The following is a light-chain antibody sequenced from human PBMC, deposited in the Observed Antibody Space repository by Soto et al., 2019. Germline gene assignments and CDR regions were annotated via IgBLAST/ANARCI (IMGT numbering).Light chain of an antibody. J-gene: IGLJ2*01. CDR2: ENN. V-gene: IGLV1-51*01. CDR1: SSNIGNNY. CDR3: ATWDSSLSAVV. Sequence: QSVLTQPPSVSAASGQRVTISCSGGSSNIGNNYVSWYQQLPGTAPKILIYENNQRPSGIPDRFSGSKSGTSATLGITGLQTGDEADYYCATWDSSLSAVVFGGGTKVTVL.